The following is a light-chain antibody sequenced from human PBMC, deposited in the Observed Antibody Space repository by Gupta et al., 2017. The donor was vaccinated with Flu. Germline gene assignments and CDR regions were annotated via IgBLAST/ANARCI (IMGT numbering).Light chain of an antibody. CDR3: SAYTGSRTFYV. CDR1: SSDIGAYEL. V-gene: IGLV2-23*01. CDR2: EDQ. Sequence: ITISCTGTSSDIGAYELISWYRHQPGTAPKVIIYEDQKRSPGVSHRFSAFKSGHTASLVISGLQAEDEADYYCSAYTGSRTFYVFGTGTKVSVL. J-gene: IGLJ1*01.